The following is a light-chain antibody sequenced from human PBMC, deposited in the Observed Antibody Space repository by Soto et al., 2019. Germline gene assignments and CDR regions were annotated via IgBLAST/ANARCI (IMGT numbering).Light chain of an antibody. J-gene: IGLJ1*01. CDR1: SSNIGAGYD. CDR3: QSYDSSLSGYYV. Sequence: QSVLTQPPSVSGAPGQRVTISCTGSSSNIGAGYDVHWYQQLPGTAPKLLIYGNSNRPSGVPDRFSVSKSGTSASLAITGLQAEDEADYYCQSYDSSLSGYYVFGSVTKLTVL. V-gene: IGLV1-40*01. CDR2: GNS.